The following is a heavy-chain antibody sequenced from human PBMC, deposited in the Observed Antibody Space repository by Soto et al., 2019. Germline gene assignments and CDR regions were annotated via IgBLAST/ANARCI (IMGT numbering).Heavy chain of an antibody. V-gene: IGHV3-30*18. CDR2: ISYEGSHT. D-gene: IGHD2-15*01. J-gene: IGHJ4*02. CDR3: AKEVHCGGGSCSWSEGFDY. CDR1: GFIFSRYG. Sequence: QVQLVESGGGVVHPGRSLRLSCAASGFIFSRYGMHWVRQAPGKGLEWVAVISYEGSHTYYADSVKGRFTITRDNSKNTLYLQMNSLRPEDTAVYYCAKEVHCGGGSCSWSEGFDYWGQGTLLTVSS.